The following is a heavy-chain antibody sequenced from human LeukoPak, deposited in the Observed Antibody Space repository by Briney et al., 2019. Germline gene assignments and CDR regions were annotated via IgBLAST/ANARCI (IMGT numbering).Heavy chain of an antibody. Sequence: LSGRPLRLSCAASGFTFSSYAMHWVRQAPGKGLEWVAVISYDGSNKYYADSVKGRFTISRDNSKNTLYLQMNSLRAEDTAVYYCARDLMHYGSGSYYNFAYWGQGTLVTVSS. CDR2: ISYDGSNK. V-gene: IGHV3-30*04. CDR3: ARDLMHYGSGSYYNFAY. J-gene: IGHJ4*02. D-gene: IGHD3-10*01. CDR1: GFTFSSYA.